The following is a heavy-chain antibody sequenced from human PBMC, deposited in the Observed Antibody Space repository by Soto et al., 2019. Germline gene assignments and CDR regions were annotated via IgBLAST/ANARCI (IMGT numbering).Heavy chain of an antibody. CDR1: GFIFTSFG. CDR2: ISYDGIDE. Sequence: QVQLVESGGGVVQPGTSLKLSCATSGFIFTSFGMHWLRQAPGKGLEWVAVISYDGIDENYADSVKGRFAISRDKSKSTVYLHMNTLRVEDTAVYYCAKDFREMATVAPDVSWAPGNLVTVSS. D-gene: IGHD4-4*01. CDR3: AKDFREMATVAPDVS. V-gene: IGHV3-30*18. J-gene: IGHJ4*02.